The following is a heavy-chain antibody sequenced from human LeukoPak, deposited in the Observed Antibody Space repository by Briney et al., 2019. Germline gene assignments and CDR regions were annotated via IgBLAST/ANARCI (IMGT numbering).Heavy chain of an antibody. Sequence: PSETLSLTCAVSGYSISSGSYWGWIRQPPGKGLEWVSSISSSSYIYYADSVKGRFTISRDNAKNSLYLQMNSLRAEDTAVYYCARDPSTYGSGSPPGNWGQGTLVTVSS. V-gene: IGHV3-69-1*01. J-gene: IGHJ4*02. CDR2: ISSSSYI. D-gene: IGHD3-10*01. CDR1: GYSISSGSY. CDR3: ARDPSTYGSGSPPGN.